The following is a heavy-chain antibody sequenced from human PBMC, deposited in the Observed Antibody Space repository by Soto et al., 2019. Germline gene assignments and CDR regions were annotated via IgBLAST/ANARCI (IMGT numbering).Heavy chain of an antibody. CDR3: ARGFGNYFYYYYGMDV. V-gene: IGHV3-7*03. Sequence: GGSLRLSCAASGFTFSSYWMSWVRQAPGKGLEWVANIKQDGSEKYYVDSVKGRFTISRDNAKNSLYLQMNSLRAEDTAVYYCARGFGNYFYYYYGMDVWGQGTTLTVSS. CDR1: GFTFSSYW. D-gene: IGHD1-26*01. J-gene: IGHJ6*02. CDR2: IKQDGSEK.